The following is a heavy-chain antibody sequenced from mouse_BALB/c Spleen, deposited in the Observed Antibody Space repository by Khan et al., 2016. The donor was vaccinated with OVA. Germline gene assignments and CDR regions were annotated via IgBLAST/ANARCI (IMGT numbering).Heavy chain of an antibody. J-gene: IGHJ4*01. CDR2: ILPGSNNS. CDR3: ARGAGTTYVMDY. Sequence: QVRLQQSGAELMKPGASVKISCKATGYTFSGYWIEWIKQRPGHGLEWIGEILPGSNNSNYNEKFKGKATFTADTSSNTAYMQLSSLTSEDSSVYYCARGAGTTYVMDYWGQGTSVTVSS. CDR1: GYTFSGYW. V-gene: IGHV1-9*01. D-gene: IGHD4-1*01.